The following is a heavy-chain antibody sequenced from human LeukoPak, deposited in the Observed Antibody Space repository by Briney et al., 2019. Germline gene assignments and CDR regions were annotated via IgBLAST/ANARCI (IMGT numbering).Heavy chain of an antibody. D-gene: IGHD6-6*01. CDR2: ISSSSSYI. CDR1: GFTFSIYS. J-gene: IGHJ6*02. Sequence: GGSLRLSCAASGFTFSIYSMNWVRQAPGKGLEWVSSISSSSSYIYYADSVKGRFTISRDNAKNSLYLQMNSLRAEDTAVYYRARDSRASRVYGMDVWGQGTTVTVSS. CDR3: ARDSRASRVYGMDV. V-gene: IGHV3-21*01.